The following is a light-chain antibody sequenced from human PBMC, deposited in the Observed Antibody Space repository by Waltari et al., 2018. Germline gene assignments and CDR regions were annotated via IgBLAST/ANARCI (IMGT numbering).Light chain of an antibody. CDR1: QSISSY. J-gene: IGKJ1*01. CDR3: QQSYSTPPT. CDR2: AAS. V-gene: IGKV1-39*01. Sequence: DIQMTQSPSSLSASVGDRVTITCRASQSISSYLNWYQQKPGKAPKLLIYAASSLQSGVPSRFSGIGSGTDFTLTISSLQPEDFATYYYQQSYSTPPTFGQGTKVEIK.